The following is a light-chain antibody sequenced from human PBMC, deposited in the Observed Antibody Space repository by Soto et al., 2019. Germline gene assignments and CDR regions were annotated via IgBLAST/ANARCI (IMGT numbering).Light chain of an antibody. Sequence: QSVLTQPPSASGSPGQSVTISCTGTSSDVGGYNYVSWYQQHPGKAPKLMIYEVSKRPSGVADRFSGPKSGNTASLTVSGLQAEDEADYYCSSYAGSNNLLFGGGTKVTVL. CDR2: EVS. V-gene: IGLV2-8*01. J-gene: IGLJ2*01. CDR1: SSDVGGYNY. CDR3: SSYAGSNNLL.